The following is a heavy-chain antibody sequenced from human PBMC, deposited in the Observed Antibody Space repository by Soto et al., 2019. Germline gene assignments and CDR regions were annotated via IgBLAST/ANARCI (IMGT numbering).Heavy chain of an antibody. V-gene: IGHV3-23*01. D-gene: IGHD6-13*01. CDR2: ISGSGGTS. J-gene: IGHJ4*02. Sequence: SLRLSCVASGFTFSNYAMSWVRQAPGRGLEWVSSISGSGGTSYYADSVKGRFTISRDNSKNTLSLQMSSLRAEDTALYYCAKAPYSSSWPRFDYWGQGTLVTVSS. CDR1: GFTFSNYA. CDR3: AKAPYSSSWPRFDY.